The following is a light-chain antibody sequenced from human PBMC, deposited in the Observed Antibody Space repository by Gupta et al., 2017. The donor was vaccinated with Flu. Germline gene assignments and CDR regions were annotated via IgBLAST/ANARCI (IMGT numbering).Light chain of an antibody. J-gene: IGLJ3*02. CDR3: SLSTSTTTVV. Sequence: QSALTQPASVSGSPGQSITISCTGTSSDYTGTSSDIGGSNYVSWYQQHPGKAPKLMIYEVTNRPSGVSNRFSGSKSGNTASLTISGLQAEDEADYYCSLSTSTTTVVFGGGTKLTVL. CDR1: SSDIGGSNY. V-gene: IGLV2-14*01. CDR2: EVT.